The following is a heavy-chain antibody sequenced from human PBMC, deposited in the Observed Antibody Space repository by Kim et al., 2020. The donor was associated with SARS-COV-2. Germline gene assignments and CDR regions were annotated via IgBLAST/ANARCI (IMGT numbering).Heavy chain of an antibody. CDR1: GGSISSDNW. Sequence: SETLSLTCAVSGGSISSDNWWSWVRQAPGKGLEWIGEVYHNGHTNYSPSLKSRVTISVDKSKSQFSLSLKFVTAADTAVYYCARDVSGGSGGYGGSDLFDSWGDGTMVAVSA. D-gene: IGHD3-10*01. CDR3: ARDVSGGSGGYGGSDLFDS. J-gene: IGHJ3*02. V-gene: IGHV4-4*02. CDR2: VYHNGHT.